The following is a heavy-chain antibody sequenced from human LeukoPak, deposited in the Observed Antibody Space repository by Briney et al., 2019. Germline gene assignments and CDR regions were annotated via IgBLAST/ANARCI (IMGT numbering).Heavy chain of an antibody. Sequence: GGSLKLSCAASGFTFSGAAMHWVRQASGKGLEWVGRIRSKANSYATAYAASVKGRFTISRDDSKNTAYLQMNSLKIEDAAVYYCTRGVDTSGFYWGQGTLVTVSS. V-gene: IGHV3-73*01. CDR1: GFTFSGAA. CDR3: TRGVDTSGFY. D-gene: IGHD3-22*01. CDR2: IRSKANSYAT. J-gene: IGHJ4*02.